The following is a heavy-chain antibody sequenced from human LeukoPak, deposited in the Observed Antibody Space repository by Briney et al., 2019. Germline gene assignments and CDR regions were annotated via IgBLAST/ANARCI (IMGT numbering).Heavy chain of an antibody. J-gene: IGHJ1*01. V-gene: IGHV3-23*01. CDR2: ISGSGGST. CDR3: AKDLRYFDWLQEGLYFQH. D-gene: IGHD3-9*01. Sequence: GGSLRLSCAASGFTFSSYAMSWVRQAPRKGLEWVSAISGSGGSTYYADSVKGRFTISRDNSKNTLYLQMNSLRAEDTAVYYCAKDLRYFDWLQEGLYFQHWGQGTLVTASS. CDR1: GFTFSSYA.